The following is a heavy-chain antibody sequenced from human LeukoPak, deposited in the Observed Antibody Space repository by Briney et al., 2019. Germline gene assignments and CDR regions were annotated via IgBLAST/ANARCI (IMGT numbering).Heavy chain of an antibody. Sequence: GGSLRLSCAASGFTFSSYSMNWVRQAPGKGLEWVSSISSSSSYIYYADSVKGRFTISRDNAKNSLYLQMNSLRAEDTAVYYCARDLRARAFDIWGQGTMVTVSS. J-gene: IGHJ3*02. CDR1: GFTFSSYS. CDR2: ISSSSSYI. V-gene: IGHV3-21*01. CDR3: ARDLRARAFDI.